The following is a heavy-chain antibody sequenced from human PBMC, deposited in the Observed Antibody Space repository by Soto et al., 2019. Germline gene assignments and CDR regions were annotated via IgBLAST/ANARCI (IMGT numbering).Heavy chain of an antibody. D-gene: IGHD3-3*01. Sequence: PGGSLRLSCAASGFTFSSYGMHWVRQAPGKGLEWVAVISYDGSNKYYADSVKGRFTISRDNSKNTLYLQMNSLRAEDTAVYYCAKAEVGVVTLSIYYYYGMDVWGQGTTVTVSS. J-gene: IGHJ6*02. CDR2: ISYDGSNK. CDR3: AKAEVGVVTLSIYYYYGMDV. V-gene: IGHV3-30*18. CDR1: GFTFSSYG.